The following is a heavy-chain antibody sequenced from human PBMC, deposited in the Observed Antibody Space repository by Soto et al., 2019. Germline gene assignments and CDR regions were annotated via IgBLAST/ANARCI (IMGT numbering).Heavy chain of an antibody. CDR2: IYWDDDK. CDR3: ALGSAGELLAD. CDR1: GFSLTTNGVH. V-gene: IGHV2-5*02. J-gene: IGHJ4*02. D-gene: IGHD1-26*01. Sequence: QITLKESGPTLVKPTQTLTLTCTFSGFSLTTNGVHVAWIRQPPGKALEWLALIYWDDDKRYSPSLKSRLTIPKDTSKNQVVLTMTNMDPVDTATYYCALGSAGELLADWGQGTLLTVSS.